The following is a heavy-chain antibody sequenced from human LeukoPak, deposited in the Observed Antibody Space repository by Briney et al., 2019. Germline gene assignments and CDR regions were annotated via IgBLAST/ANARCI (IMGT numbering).Heavy chain of an antibody. V-gene: IGHV5-51*01. J-gene: IGHJ3*02. D-gene: IGHD2-15*01. CDR2: IYPGDSDT. CDR3: ARLCSGGSRYSDAFDI. Sequence: HGESLKISCKGSGYSFTSYWIGWVRQMPGKGLEWMGIIYPGDSDTRYSPSFQGQVTISADKSISTAYLQWSSLKASDTAMYYCARLCSGGSRYSDAFDIWGQGTMVTVSS. CDR1: GYSFTSYW.